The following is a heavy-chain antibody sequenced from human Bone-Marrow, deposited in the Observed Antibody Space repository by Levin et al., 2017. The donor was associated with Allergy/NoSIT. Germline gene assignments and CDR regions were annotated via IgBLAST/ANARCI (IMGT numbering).Heavy chain of an antibody. V-gene: IGHV3-23*01. CDR2: VRATGSHT. CDR1: GLSFRQSA. D-gene: IGHD3-10*01. Sequence: GESRKISCVASGLSFRQSAMTWVRQAPGKGLEWVSTVRATGSHTYYADSVQGRFTISRDDSKNTLYLQMNSLRAEDTAVYYCAKMYYGSGTYGWFDSWGQGTLVTVSS. J-gene: IGHJ5*01. CDR3: AKMYYGSGTYGWFDS.